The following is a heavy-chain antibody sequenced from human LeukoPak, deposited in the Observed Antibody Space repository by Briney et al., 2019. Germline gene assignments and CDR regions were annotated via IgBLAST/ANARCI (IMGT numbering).Heavy chain of an antibody. CDR3: ARTYCSRGSCYLDY. CDR2: ISGSSTYT. D-gene: IGHD2-15*01. V-gene: IGHV3-11*03. CDR1: GFTFSDCY. J-gene: IGHJ4*02. Sequence: GGSLRLSCAASGFTFSDCYMSWIRQAPGKGLEWVSYISGSSTYTNYADSVKGRFTISRDNAKNSVYLQMMSLRAEDTAVYFCARTYCSRGSCYLDYWGQGTLVTVSS.